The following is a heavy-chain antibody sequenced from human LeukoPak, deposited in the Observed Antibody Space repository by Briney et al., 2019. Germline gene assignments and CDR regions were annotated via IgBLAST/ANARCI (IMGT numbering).Heavy chain of an antibody. D-gene: IGHD6-13*01. CDR1: GGSISSSIYY. J-gene: IGHJ6*03. CDR3: ARKRYSSSWYRPYYYYMDV. CDR2: MSYSGST. Sequence: SETLSLTCTVSGGSISSSIYYWGWIRQPPGKGLEWIGSMSYSGSTYYNPSLKSRVTISVDTSKNQFSLKLSSVTAADTAVYYCARKRYSSSWYRPYYYYMDVWGKGTTVTVSS. V-gene: IGHV4-39*07.